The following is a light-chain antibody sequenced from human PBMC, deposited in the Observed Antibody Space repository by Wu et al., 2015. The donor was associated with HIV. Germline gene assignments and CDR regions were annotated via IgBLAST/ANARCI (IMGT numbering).Light chain of an antibody. Sequence: EMVLTQSPGTLSLSPGERATLSCRVSESIGSSSLAWYQQKPGQAPRLLVYATSNRATGIPDRISGSGSGTLFTLTISSLEPEDFAVYYCQQRSKLFTFGPGTTVDIK. V-gene: IGKV3D-20*02. J-gene: IGKJ3*01. CDR1: ESIGSSS. CDR3: QQRSKLFT. CDR2: ATS.